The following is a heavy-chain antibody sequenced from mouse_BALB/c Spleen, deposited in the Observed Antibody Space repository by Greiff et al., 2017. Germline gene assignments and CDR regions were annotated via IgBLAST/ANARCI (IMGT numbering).Heavy chain of an antibody. D-gene: IGHD2-3*01. CDR1: GYTFTDYA. CDR2: ISTYYGDA. Sequence: QVQLQQSGAELVRPGVSVKISCKGSGYTFTDYAMHWVKQSHAKSLEWIGVISTYYGDASYNQKFKGKATMTVDKSSSTAYMELARLTSEDSAIYYCARWKIIDGNYLDYWGQGTTLTVSS. V-gene: IGHV1S137*01. CDR3: ARWKIIDGNYLDY. J-gene: IGHJ2*01.